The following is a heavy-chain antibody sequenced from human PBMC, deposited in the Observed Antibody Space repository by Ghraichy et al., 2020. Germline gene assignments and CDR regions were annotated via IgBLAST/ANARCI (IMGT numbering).Heavy chain of an antibody. CDR1: GYSFTSYW. CDR3: ARADPGAGGTFDI. D-gene: IGHD6-13*01. Sequence: GESLNISCKGSGYSFTSYWIAWVRQMPGKGLEWMGIIYPGDSDTRYSPSFQGQVTISADMSISTAYLQWNSLKTSDTAMYYCARADPGAGGTFDIWGQGTVVTVSS. J-gene: IGHJ3*02. CDR2: IYPGDSDT. V-gene: IGHV5-51*01.